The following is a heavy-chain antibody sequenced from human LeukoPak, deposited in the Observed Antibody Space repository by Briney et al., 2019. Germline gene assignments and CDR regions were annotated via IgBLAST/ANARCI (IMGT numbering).Heavy chain of an antibody. J-gene: IGHJ4*02. V-gene: IGHV4-34*01. D-gene: IGHD4-23*01. Sequence: PSETLSLTCAVYGGSFCGYYWSWIRQPPGKGLEWIGEINHSGSTNYTPSLKNLVTISVDTSKNQFPLKLSSVTAADTAVYYCARATDHAGNPNFDYWGQGTLVTVSS. CDR2: INHSGST. CDR3: ARATDHAGNPNFDY. CDR1: GGSFCGYY.